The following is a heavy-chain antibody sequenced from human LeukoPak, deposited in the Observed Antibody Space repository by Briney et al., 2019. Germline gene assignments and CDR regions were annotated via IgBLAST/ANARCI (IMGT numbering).Heavy chain of an antibody. CDR1: GFTFSSYS. V-gene: IGHV3-48*01. Sequence: GGSLRLSCAASGFTFSSYSMNWVRQAPGKGLEWVSYISSSSSTTYYADSVKGRFTISRDNSKNTLYLQMNSLRAEDTAVYYCAKGSRYSYGKDYFDYWGQGTLVTVSS. CDR2: ISSSSSTT. CDR3: AKGSRYSYGKDYFDY. J-gene: IGHJ4*02. D-gene: IGHD5-18*01.